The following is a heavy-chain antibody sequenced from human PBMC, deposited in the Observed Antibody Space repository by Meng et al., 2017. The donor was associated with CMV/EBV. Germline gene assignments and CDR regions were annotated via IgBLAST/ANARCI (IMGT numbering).Heavy chain of an antibody. CDR3: AGGQKYCSGGSCYSGTWGY. CDR2: INHSGST. J-gene: IGHJ4*02. D-gene: IGHD2-15*01. V-gene: IGHV4-34*01. Sequence: SETLSLTCAVYGGSFSGYYWSWIRQPPGKGLEWIGEINHSGSTNYNPSLKSRVTISVDTSKNQFSLKLSSVTAADTAVYYCAGGQKYCSGGSCYSGTWGYGGQG. CDR1: GGSFSGYY.